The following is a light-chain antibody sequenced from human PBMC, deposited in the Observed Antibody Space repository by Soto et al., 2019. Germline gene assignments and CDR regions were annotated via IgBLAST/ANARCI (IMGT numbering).Light chain of an antibody. CDR2: EVS. V-gene: IGKV2D-29*01. Sequence: IVMTQPPLSLSVTPGQPASISCKSSQSLLHSDGKTYLYWYLQKPGQPPQLLIYEVSNRFSGVPDRFSGSGSGTDFTLTISSLQAEDVAVYYCQQYYSTPRTFGQGTKVDI. CDR1: QSLLHSDGKTY. CDR3: QQYYSTPRT. J-gene: IGKJ1*01.